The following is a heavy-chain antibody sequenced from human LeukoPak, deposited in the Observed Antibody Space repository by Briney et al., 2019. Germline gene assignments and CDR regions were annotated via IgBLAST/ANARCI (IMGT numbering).Heavy chain of an antibody. J-gene: IGHJ4*02. Sequence: ASVKVFRKASGYTFTSYGTSWVGQAPGQGPEWMGWISAYNGNTNYAQKLQGRVTMTTDTSTSTAYMELRSLRSEDRAVYYCAREGGWYGFDYWGQGTLVTVSS. D-gene: IGHD6-19*01. CDR3: AREGGWYGFDY. CDR1: GYTFTSYG. V-gene: IGHV1-18*04. CDR2: ISAYNGNT.